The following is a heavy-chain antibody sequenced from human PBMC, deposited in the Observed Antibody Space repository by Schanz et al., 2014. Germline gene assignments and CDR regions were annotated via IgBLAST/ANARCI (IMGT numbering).Heavy chain of an antibody. CDR3: AREWASIAGRPYGMDV. V-gene: IGHV1-2*06. Sequence: QVQLVQSGAEVKKPGASVKVSCRTSGYTFTNHYMHWVRQAPGQGLEWMGRINHNSGDTNYAQKFQGRVTMTTDTSKTTAYMELSRLRSDDTAVYYCAREWASIAGRPYGMDVWGQGTTVTVSS. CDR2: INHNSGDT. CDR1: GYTFTNHY. D-gene: IGHD6-6*01. J-gene: IGHJ6*02.